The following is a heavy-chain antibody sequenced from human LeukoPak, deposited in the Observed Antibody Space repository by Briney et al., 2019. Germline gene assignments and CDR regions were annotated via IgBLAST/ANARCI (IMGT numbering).Heavy chain of an antibody. Sequence: GGSLRLSCAASGFTFRTSGMNWVRQAPGKGLEWVSYISSSGSTIYYADSVKGRFTISRDNAKNSLYLQMNSLRAEDTAVYYCAELGITMIGGVWGKGTTVTISS. D-gene: IGHD3-10*02. CDR2: ISSSGSTI. CDR1: GFTFRTSG. V-gene: IGHV3-48*04. J-gene: IGHJ6*04. CDR3: AELGITMIGGV.